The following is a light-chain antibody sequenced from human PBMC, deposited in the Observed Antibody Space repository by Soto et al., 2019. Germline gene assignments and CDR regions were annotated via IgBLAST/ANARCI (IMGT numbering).Light chain of an antibody. J-gene: IGKJ5*01. V-gene: IGKV3-20*01. CDR1: QSVSSY. Sequence: EIGLTQSPATLSLSPGERATLSCRASQSVSSYLAWYQQKPGQAPRLLIYDASNRATGIPDNFSGSGSGTDFTLTISRLEPEDFAVYYCQQYGSSPLITFGQGARLEIK. CDR2: DAS. CDR3: QQYGSSPLIT.